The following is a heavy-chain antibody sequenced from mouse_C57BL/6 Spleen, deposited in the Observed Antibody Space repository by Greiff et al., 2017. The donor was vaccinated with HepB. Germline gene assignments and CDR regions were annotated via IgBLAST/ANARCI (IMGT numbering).Heavy chain of an antibody. CDR2: INPNNGGT. CDR3: ARVITTVPYAMDY. Sequence: EVKLMESGPELVKPGASVKIPCKASGYTFTDYNMDWVKQSHGKSLEWIGDINPNNGGTIYNQKFKGKATLTVDKSSSTAYMELRSLTSEDTAVYYCARVITTVPYAMDYWGQGTSVTVSS. D-gene: IGHD1-1*01. CDR1: GYTFTDYN. J-gene: IGHJ4*01. V-gene: IGHV1-18*01.